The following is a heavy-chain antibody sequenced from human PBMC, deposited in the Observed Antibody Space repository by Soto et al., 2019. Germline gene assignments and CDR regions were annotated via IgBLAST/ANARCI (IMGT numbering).Heavy chain of an antibody. V-gene: IGHV4-30-2*01. D-gene: IGHD2-8*01. CDR3: ARSIVTNYAIFEH. CDR1: GGSLNRGGYS. J-gene: IGHJ5*02. CDR2: IYRTGHT. Sequence: SSENLSLTCAVSGGSLNRGGYSWSWIRQTPGKGLEWLAYIYRTGHTIYNPSLNSRATISLDETNNQFSLHLTSVTAADTAVYYCARSIVTNYAIFEHWCQGILV.